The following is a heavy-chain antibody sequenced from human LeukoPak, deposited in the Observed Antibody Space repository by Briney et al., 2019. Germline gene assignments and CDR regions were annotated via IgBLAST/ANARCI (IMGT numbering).Heavy chain of an antibody. CDR1: GGSISNYY. Sequence: SETLSLTCTISGGSISNYYWNWIRQPPGKGLEWVGYIFYTGGTNYNPSLKSRVAISEDTSKNQFSLKLTSVTAADTAVYYCARASWAYSPFDSWGRGTLVTVSS. CDR2: IFYTGGT. D-gene: IGHD2-21*01. V-gene: IGHV4-59*01. CDR3: ARASWAYSPFDS. J-gene: IGHJ4*02.